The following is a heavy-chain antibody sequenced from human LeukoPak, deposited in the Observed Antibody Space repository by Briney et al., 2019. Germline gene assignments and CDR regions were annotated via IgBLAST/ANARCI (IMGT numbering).Heavy chain of an antibody. Sequence: GASVKVSCKVSGYTLTELSMHWVRQAPGKGLEWMGGLDPEDGETSYAQKFQGRVTMTEDTSTDTAYMELSSLRSEDTAVYYCATGDSSGYYWGFDYWGQGTLVTVSS. CDR1: GYTLTELS. CDR2: LDPEDGET. D-gene: IGHD3-22*01. CDR3: ATGDSSGYYWGFDY. V-gene: IGHV1-24*01. J-gene: IGHJ4*02.